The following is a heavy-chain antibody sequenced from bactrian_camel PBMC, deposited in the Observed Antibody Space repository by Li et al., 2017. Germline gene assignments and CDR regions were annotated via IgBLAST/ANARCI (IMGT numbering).Heavy chain of an antibody. CDR1: GSTYSSNC. CDR2: LFTGGGDT. D-gene: IGHD1*01. V-gene: IGHV3S40*01. Sequence: VQLVESGGDSVQAGESLKLSCVVSGSTYSSNCMGWLRQVPGKEREGVAALFTGGGDTYYADSVKGRFTISHDNVKNTVYLQMNSLKPEDTAMYYCAATGQMLSVAGCRTQGTQVTVS. J-gene: IGHJ4*01.